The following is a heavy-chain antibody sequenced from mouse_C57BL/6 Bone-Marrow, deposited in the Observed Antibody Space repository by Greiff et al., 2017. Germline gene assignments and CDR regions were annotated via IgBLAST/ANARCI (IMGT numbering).Heavy chain of an antibody. J-gene: IGHJ4*01. V-gene: IGHV5-4*03. CDR3: ASDPPQLRLRMGY. CDR1: GFTFSSYA. Sequence: DVMLVESGGGLVKPGGSLKLSCAASGFTFSSYAMSWVRQTPEKRLEWVATISDGGSYTYYPDNVKGRFTISRDNAKNNLYLQMSHLKAEDTAMYYCASDPPQLRLRMGYWGQGTSVTVSS. D-gene: IGHD3-2*02. CDR2: ISDGGSYT.